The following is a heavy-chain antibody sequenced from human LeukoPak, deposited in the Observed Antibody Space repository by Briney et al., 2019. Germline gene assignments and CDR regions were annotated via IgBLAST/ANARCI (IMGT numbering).Heavy chain of an antibody. CDR1: GFTFSSYW. CDR3: ARAIPHCTGGSCYPDY. V-gene: IGHV3-74*01. CDR2: INTDGSST. J-gene: IGHJ4*02. Sequence: GGSLRLSCAASGFTFSSYWMHWVRQTPGKGLVWVSRINTDGSSTSFADSVKGRFTISRDNAKNTLYLQMNSLRAEDTAVYYCARAIPHCTGGSCYPDYWGQGSLVTVSS. D-gene: IGHD2-15*01.